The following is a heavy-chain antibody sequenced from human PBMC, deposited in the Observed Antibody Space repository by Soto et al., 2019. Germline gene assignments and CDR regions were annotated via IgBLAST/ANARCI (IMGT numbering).Heavy chain of an antibody. J-gene: IGHJ4*02. Sequence: HSETLSLTCDVYGGSFSGYIWTWIRQTPGKGLEWIGYIYYSGSTNYNPSLKSRVTISVDTSKNHFFLNLSSVTAADTAVYFCARIGLTTALLWGQGTLVTVSS. V-gene: IGHV4-34*11. CDR2: IYYSGST. D-gene: IGHD4-17*01. CDR3: ARIGLTTALL. CDR1: GGSFSGYI.